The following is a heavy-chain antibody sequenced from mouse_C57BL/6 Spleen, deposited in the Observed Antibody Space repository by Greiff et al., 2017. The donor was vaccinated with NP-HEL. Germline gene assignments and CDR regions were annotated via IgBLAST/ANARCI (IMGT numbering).Heavy chain of an antibody. Sequence: VKLMESGAELVRPGASVTLSCKASGYTFTDYEMHWVKQTPVHGLEWIGAIDPETGGTAYNQKFKGKAILTADKSSSTAYMELRSLTSEDSAVYYCTNGSSFDYWGQGTTLTVSS. CDR1: GYTFTDYE. J-gene: IGHJ2*01. CDR2: IDPETGGT. D-gene: IGHD1-1*01. V-gene: IGHV1-15*01. CDR3: TNGSSFDY.